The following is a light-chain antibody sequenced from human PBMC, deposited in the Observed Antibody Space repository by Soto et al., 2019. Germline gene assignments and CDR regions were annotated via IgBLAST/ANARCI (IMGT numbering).Light chain of an antibody. CDR1: SSDVGDYNY. CDR3: SSYTTSSTPFV. CDR2: DVS. J-gene: IGLJ1*01. V-gene: IGLV2-14*03. Sequence: QSALTQPASVSGSPGQSITISCTGTSSDVGDYNYVSWYQQHPDKAPKLMIYDVSLRPSGVSNRFSGSKSGNTASLTIFGLQTEDEADYYCSSYTTSSTPFVFGAGTKVTVL.